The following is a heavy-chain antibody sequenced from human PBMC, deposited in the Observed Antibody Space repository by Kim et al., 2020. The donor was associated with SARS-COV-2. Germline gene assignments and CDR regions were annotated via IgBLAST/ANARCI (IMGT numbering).Heavy chain of an antibody. V-gene: IGHV4-59*01. CDR3: ARALDSSSWYPFFDY. CDR1: GGSISSYY. D-gene: IGHD6-13*01. J-gene: IGHJ4*02. Sequence: SETLSLTCTVSGGSISSYYWSWIRQPPGKGLEWIGYIYYSGSTNYNPSLKSRVTISVDTSKNQFSLKLSSVTAADTAVYYCARALDSSSWYPFFDYWGQGTLVTVSS. CDR2: IYYSGST.